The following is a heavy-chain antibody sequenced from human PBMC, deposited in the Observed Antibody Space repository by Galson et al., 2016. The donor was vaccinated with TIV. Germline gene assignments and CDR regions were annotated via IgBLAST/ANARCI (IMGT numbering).Heavy chain of an antibody. CDR1: GLIFSSSA. CDR2: ISYDESHK. J-gene: IGHJ4*02. D-gene: IGHD3-9*01. CDR3: ARPASLGYFDWLPPDS. Sequence: SLRLSCAGSGLIFSSSAVHWVRQAPGKGLEWLAIISYDESHKNYGDSVKGRFTVSRDNSENTAFLQMNNLRSDDTAVYYCARPASLGYFDWLPPDSWGQGTLVTVSS. V-gene: IGHV3-30*04.